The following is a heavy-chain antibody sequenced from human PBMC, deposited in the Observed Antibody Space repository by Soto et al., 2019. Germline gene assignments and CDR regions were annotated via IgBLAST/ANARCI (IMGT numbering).Heavy chain of an antibody. J-gene: IGHJ5*02. V-gene: IGHV1-69*01. CDR3: ARRDYYGSGSTHRRPANWFDP. Sequence: QVQLVQSGAEVKKPGSSVKVSCKASGGTFSSYAISWVRQAPGQGLEWMGGIIPIFGTANYAQKFQGRVTITADESTSTAYMELSSLRSEDTAVYYCARRDYYGSGSTHRRPANWFDPWGQGTLVTVSS. CDR2: IIPIFGTA. CDR1: GGTFSSYA. D-gene: IGHD3-10*01.